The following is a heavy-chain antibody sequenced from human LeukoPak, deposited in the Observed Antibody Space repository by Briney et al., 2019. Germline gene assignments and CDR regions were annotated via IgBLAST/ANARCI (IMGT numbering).Heavy chain of an antibody. D-gene: IGHD3-10*01. CDR3: AREGGITKDAFDI. Sequence: ASVKVSCKASGGTFSSYAISWVRQAPGQGLEWMGRIIPILGIANYAQKFQGRVTITADKSTSTAYMELSSLRSEDTAVYYCAREGGITKDAFDIWGQGTMVTVSS. CDR1: GGTFSSYA. V-gene: IGHV1-69*04. CDR2: IIPILGIA. J-gene: IGHJ3*02.